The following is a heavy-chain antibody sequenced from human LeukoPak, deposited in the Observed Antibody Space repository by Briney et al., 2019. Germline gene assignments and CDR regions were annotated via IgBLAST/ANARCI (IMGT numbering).Heavy chain of an antibody. J-gene: IGHJ6*02. Sequence: GEPLKISCKGSGYSFTSYWISWVRQMPGKGLEWMGRIDPSDSYTNYSPSFQGHVTISADKSISTAYLQWSSLKASDTAMYYCARRSGIAAAGTGNGMDVWGQGTTVTVSS. V-gene: IGHV5-10-1*01. CDR3: ARRSGIAAAGTGNGMDV. D-gene: IGHD6-13*01. CDR2: IDPSDSYT. CDR1: GYSFTSYW.